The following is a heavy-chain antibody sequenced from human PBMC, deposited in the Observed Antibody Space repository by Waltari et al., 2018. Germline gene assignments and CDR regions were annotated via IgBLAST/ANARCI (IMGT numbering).Heavy chain of an antibody. CDR1: GFSFRHHW. Sequence: EVQLVESGGGLVQPGGSLRLSCAAPGFSFRHHWMSWVRRAQGKGLEWVADIKGDGSRKYYLDSVRGRFSISRDNTKNSVDLQMNSLRAEDTAVYYCARDDSSSGSYDAFDIWGQGTMVAVSS. CDR3: ARDDSSSGSYDAFDI. D-gene: IGHD3-22*01. J-gene: IGHJ3*02. CDR2: IKGDGSRK. V-gene: IGHV3-7*01.